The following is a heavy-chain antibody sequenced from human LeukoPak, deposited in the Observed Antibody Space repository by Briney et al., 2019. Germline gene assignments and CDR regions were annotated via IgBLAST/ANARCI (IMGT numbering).Heavy chain of an antibody. Sequence: PSETLSLTCTVSGGSISGFYWSWIRQPPGRGLEWIGYIYYTGSSNYNPSLKSRVTISVDTSKNQFSLKLSSVTAADTAIYYCARVHRYCSGGSCNLVDYWGQGTLVTVSS. V-gene: IGHV4-59*01. J-gene: IGHJ4*02. CDR3: ARVHRYCSGGSCNLVDY. D-gene: IGHD2-15*01. CDR1: GGSISGFY. CDR2: IYYTGSS.